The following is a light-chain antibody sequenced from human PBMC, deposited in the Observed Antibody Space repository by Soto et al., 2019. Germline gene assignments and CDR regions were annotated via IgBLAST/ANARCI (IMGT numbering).Light chain of an antibody. CDR1: QTISSY. V-gene: IGKV1-39*01. Sequence: DIQMTQSPSSLSASVGDRVTITCRASQTISSYLNWYQQKPGKALKLLIYAASSLQSGVPSRFSGSRSGTDFTLTISSLQPEDFATYYCQQSHSIPYTFGQGTKLEIK. CDR3: QQSHSIPYT. J-gene: IGKJ2*01. CDR2: AAS.